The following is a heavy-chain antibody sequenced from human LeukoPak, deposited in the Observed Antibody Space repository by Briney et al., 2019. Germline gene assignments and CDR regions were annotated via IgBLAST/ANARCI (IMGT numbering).Heavy chain of an antibody. Sequence: GASVKVSCKASGYIFTDYAIHWLRQAPGQRPEWTGWINPNSGGTNYAQKFQGRVTMTRDTSISTAYMELSRLRSDDTAVYYCTRGATADYWGQGTLVTVSS. CDR3: TRGATADY. V-gene: IGHV1-2*02. CDR1: GYIFTDYA. J-gene: IGHJ4*02. D-gene: IGHD1-26*01. CDR2: INPNSGGT.